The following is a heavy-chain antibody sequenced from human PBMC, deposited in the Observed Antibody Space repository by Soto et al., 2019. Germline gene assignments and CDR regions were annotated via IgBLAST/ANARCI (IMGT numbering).Heavy chain of an antibody. V-gene: IGHV1-18*01. CDR2: SSAYNGNT. J-gene: IGHJ6*03. D-gene: IGHD6-19*01. CDR3: ARDRGVAPTVAGNTTYYYYMDV. CDR1: GYSFTNYG. Sequence: QDRLVQSGVEVKKPGASVRVSCKASGYSFTNYGITWVRQAPGQGFEWMGWSSAYNGNTNYAQKFQGRVTLTTDASTSTAYLELRSLRSDATAVYYCARDRGVAPTVAGNTTYYYYMDVWVKGTPGTVSS.